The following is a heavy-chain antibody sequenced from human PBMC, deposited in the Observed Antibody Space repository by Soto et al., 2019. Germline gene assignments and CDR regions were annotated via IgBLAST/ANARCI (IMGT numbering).Heavy chain of an antibody. V-gene: IGHV1-69*08. CDR2: ILPFLGST. D-gene: IGHD5-18*01. J-gene: IGHJ4*02. CDR3: ARDVTAMEALYYYGT. CDR1: GGTLNTYT. Sequence: QLQLVQSGAAVKKPGSSVKVSCKASGGTLNTYTISWVRQAPGQGLEWMGSILPFLGSTNYAKKFQGRVTITADQSTSTMELSSVRSEYTAVYFCARDVTAMEALYYYGTWGQGSRVTVSS.